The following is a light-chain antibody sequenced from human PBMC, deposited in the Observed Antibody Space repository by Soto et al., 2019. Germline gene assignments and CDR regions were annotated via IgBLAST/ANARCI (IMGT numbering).Light chain of an antibody. J-gene: IGLJ1*01. CDR2: SHN. CDR3: AAWDDSLNGYV. V-gene: IGLV1-44*01. CDR1: SSNIGSNT. Sequence: QSVLTQPPSASGTPGQRVTIYCSGSSSNIGSNTVNWYQQLPGTAPKLLIYSHNQRPSGVPDRFSGSKSGTSASLAISGLQSEDEADYYCAAWDDSLNGYVFGTGTKVTVL.